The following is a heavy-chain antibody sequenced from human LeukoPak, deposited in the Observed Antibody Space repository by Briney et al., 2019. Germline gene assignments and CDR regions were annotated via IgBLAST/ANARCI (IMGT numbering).Heavy chain of an antibody. CDR2: IYSGGST. V-gene: IGHV3-53*01. D-gene: IGHD6-13*01. Sequence: GGSLRLSCAASGFTVSSNYMSWVRQAPGKGLEWVSVIYSGGSTYYADSVKGRFTISRDNSKNTLYLQMNSLRAEDTAVYYCARTPLTYSSSWYYFDYWGQGTLVTVSS. J-gene: IGHJ4*02. CDR3: ARTPLTYSSSWYYFDY. CDR1: GFTVSSNY.